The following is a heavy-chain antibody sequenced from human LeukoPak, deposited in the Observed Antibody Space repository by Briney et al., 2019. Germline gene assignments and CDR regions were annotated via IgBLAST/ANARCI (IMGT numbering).Heavy chain of an antibody. D-gene: IGHD6-19*01. CDR2: IYHSGST. V-gene: IGHV4-4*02. CDR3: ARRERSSGWPTSFDY. Sequence: SETLSLTCAVSGGSISSSNWWSWVRQHPGKGLEWIGEIYHSGSTNYNPSLKSRVTISVDKSKNQFSLKLSSVTAADTAVYYCARRERSSGWPTSFDYWGQGTLVTVPS. CDR1: GGSISSSNW. J-gene: IGHJ4*02.